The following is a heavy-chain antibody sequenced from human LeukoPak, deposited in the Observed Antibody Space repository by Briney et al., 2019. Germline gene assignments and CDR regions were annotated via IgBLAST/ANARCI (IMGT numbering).Heavy chain of an antibody. CDR1: GFTFTNSA. D-gene: IGHD3-22*01. V-gene: IGHV1-58*01. J-gene: IGHJ4*02. CDR3: AAEVNYDSTPSLDY. Sequence: SVTVSFKASGFTFTNSAVQWVRQARGQRLEWIGWIVVGCGNTNYAQKFQERVTITRDMSTSTAYMELSSLRSEDTAVYYCAAEVNYDSTPSLDYWGQGTLVTVSS. CDR2: IVVGCGNT.